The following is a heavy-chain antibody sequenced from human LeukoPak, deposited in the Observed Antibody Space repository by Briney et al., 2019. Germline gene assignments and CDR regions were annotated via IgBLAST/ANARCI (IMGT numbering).Heavy chain of an antibody. CDR1: GFTFSSYS. Sequence: PGGSLRLSCAASGFTFSSYSMNWVRQAPGKGLEWVSRINSDGSTTTYADSVKGRFTISRDNANNTLYLQMNSLSAEDTAVYYCARPSYPHWYFDLWGRGTLVTVSS. CDR2: INSDGSTT. CDR3: ARPSYPHWYFDL. J-gene: IGHJ2*01. V-gene: IGHV3-74*01.